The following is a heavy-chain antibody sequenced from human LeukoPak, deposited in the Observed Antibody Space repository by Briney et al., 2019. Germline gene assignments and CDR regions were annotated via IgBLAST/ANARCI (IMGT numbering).Heavy chain of an antibody. J-gene: IGHJ4*02. CDR2: MNPNSGNT. CDR3: ARDERSSTSCYNY. V-gene: IGHV1-2*02. Sequence: RASVTVSCKASGYTFSAYYMNWVRQAPGQGLEWMGWMNPNSGNTGYAQKFQGRVTMTRDTSISTAYMELSRLRSDDTAVYYCARDERSSTSCYNYWGQGTLVTVSS. CDR1: GYTFSAYY. D-gene: IGHD2-2*01.